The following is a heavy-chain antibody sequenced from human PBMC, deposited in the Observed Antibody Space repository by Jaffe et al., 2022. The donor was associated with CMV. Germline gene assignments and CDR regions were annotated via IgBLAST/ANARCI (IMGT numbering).Heavy chain of an antibody. J-gene: IGHJ5*02. CDR2: ISGSGGST. V-gene: IGHV3-23*01. D-gene: IGHD6-13*01. CDR3: AKGGLRRSAAGTAVDWFDP. CDR1: GFTFSSYA. Sequence: EVQLLESGGGLVQPGGSLRLSCAASGFTFSSYAMSWVRQAPGKGLEWVSAISGSGGSTYYADSVKGRFTISRDNSKNTLYLQMNSLRAEDTAVYYCAKGGLRRSAAGTAVDWFDPWGQGTLVTVSS.